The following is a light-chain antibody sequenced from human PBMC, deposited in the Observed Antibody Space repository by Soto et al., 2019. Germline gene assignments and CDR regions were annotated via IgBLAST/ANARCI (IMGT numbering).Light chain of an antibody. CDR2: AAS. CDR3: QQSYSTLIT. J-gene: IGKJ5*01. V-gene: IGKV1-39*01. CDR1: QSISSY. Sequence: EIQMTQSTSSLSASVGDRVTITCRASQSISSYLNWYQQKPGKAPKLLIYAASSLQSGVPSRFSGSGSGTDFTLTISSLQPEDFATYYCQQSYSTLITFGQGTRLEI.